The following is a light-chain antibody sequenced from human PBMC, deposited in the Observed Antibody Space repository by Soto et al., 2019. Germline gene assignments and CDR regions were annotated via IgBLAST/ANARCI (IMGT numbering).Light chain of an antibody. V-gene: IGKV3-15*01. Sequence: TVMTQSPATLSVSPGERVTLSCRASQTIGTNLAWYHQKPGQAPRLLIYGASTRATGIPARFSGSGSGTDFTLTISSLQSEDFAVYYCQQYGSSPETFGQGTKVEIX. J-gene: IGKJ1*01. CDR1: QTIGTN. CDR3: QQYGSSPET. CDR2: GAS.